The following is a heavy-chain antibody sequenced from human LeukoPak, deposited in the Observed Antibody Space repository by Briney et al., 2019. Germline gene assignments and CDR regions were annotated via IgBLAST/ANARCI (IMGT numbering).Heavy chain of an antibody. CDR2: IYHSGST. CDR1: GYSISSGYY. Sequence: SETLSLTCAVSGYSISSGYYWGWIRQPPGKGLEWIGSIYHSGSTYYNPSLKSRVTISVDTSKNQFSLKLSSVTAADTAVYYCARGYYGSGSPYYFDYWGQGTLVTVSS. CDR3: ARGYYGSGSPYYFDY. J-gene: IGHJ4*02. V-gene: IGHV4-38-2*01. D-gene: IGHD3-10*01.